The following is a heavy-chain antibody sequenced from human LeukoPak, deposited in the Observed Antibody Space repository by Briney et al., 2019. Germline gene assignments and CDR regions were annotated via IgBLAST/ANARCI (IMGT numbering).Heavy chain of an antibody. CDR3: AKGIAVAGPYYCDY. Sequence: GGSLRLSCAASGFTVSSNYMSWVRQAPGKGLEWVAAISGSGGRTYYADSVKGRFTISRDNSKNTLYLQMNSLRAEDTAVYYCAKGIAVAGPYYCDYWGQGTLVTVSS. CDR2: ISGSGGRT. CDR1: GFTVSSNY. V-gene: IGHV3-23*01. J-gene: IGHJ4*02. D-gene: IGHD6-19*01.